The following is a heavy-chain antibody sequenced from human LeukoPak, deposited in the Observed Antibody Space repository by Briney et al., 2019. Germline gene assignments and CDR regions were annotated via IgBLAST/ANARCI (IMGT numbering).Heavy chain of an antibody. CDR2: IYYSGST. Sequence: SETLSLTCTVSGGSISSSSYYWGWIRQPPGKGLEWIGSIYYSGSTYYNPSLKSRVTISVDTSKNQFSLKLSSVTAADTAVYYCARDLPLGYYDSSGYHYHRFDPWGQGTLVTVSS. CDR3: ARDLPLGYYDSSGYHYHRFDP. D-gene: IGHD3-22*01. J-gene: IGHJ5*02. CDR1: GGSISSSSYY. V-gene: IGHV4-39*07.